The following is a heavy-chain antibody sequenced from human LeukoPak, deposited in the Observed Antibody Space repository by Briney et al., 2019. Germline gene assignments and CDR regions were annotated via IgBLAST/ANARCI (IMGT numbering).Heavy chain of an antibody. CDR1: GYTFTSYD. Sequence: GASVKVSCKASGYTFTSYDINWVRQATGQGLEWMGWMNPNSGNTGYAQKFQGRVTMTRNTSISTAYMELSSLRSEDTAVYYCARGLLYYYDSSGYYGLDYWAQGTLVTVSS. D-gene: IGHD3-22*01. J-gene: IGHJ4*02. CDR2: MNPNSGNT. V-gene: IGHV1-8*01. CDR3: ARGLLYYYDSSGYYGLDY.